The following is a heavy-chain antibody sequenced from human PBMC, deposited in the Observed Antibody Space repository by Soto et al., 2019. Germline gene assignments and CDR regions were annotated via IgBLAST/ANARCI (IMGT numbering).Heavy chain of an antibody. CDR2: MWTHGNSA. CDR1: GVSLSYYV. CDR3: ARLTYRNLL. D-gene: IGHD1-26*01. J-gene: IGHJ6*01. Sequence: VGSVSLSGLVSGVSLSYYVVPWVRQRPGKGLEWVALMWTHGNSAYHSDSVQGRFNVVRDHSWNTVLLQMKNLIADDTAVYYCARLTYRNLLWG. V-gene: IGHV3-33*01.